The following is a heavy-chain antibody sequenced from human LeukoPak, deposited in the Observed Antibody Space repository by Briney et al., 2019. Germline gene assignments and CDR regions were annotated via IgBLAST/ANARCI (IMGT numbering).Heavy chain of an antibody. CDR3: ARERGIRDAFDF. D-gene: IGHD1-14*01. V-gene: IGHV1-3*03. CDR2: ISVGRGDS. Sequence: ASVEVPCKASGYTFTSYTIHWVRQAPGQSLEWMGWISVGRGDSKCSQEFQGRVTLTRDTSATTAYLEVSSLRPEDMAVYYCARERGIRDAFDFWGQGTMVTVSS. CDR1: GYTFTSYT. J-gene: IGHJ3*01.